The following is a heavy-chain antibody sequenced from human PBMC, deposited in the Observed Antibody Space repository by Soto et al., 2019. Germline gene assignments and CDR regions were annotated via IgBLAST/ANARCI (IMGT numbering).Heavy chain of an antibody. CDR2: LQSGGTA. V-gene: IGHV3-66*01. Sequence: EVQLVESGGGLVQPGESLRLSCAASGFTVSSTHMNWVRQAPGKGLEWVSVLQSGGTAYSADSVKGRFTISRDNSKNTLYLQMNGLRTEDTAVYYCARTTGTTLYGMDVWGQGTTVTVS. CDR3: ARTTGTTLYGMDV. J-gene: IGHJ6*02. CDR1: GFTVSSTH. D-gene: IGHD4-17*01.